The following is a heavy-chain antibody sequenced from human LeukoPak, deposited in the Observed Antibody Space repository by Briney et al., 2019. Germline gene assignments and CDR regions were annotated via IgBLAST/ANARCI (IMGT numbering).Heavy chain of an antibody. CDR1: GASFSSSTYY. V-gene: IGHV4-39*01. CDR3: ARHAGGIAAAGTRPFDY. J-gene: IGHJ4*02. D-gene: IGHD6-13*01. Sequence: SETLSLTCTVSGASFSSSTYYWGWIRQPPGKGLEWIGSISYSGSTYYSPSLKSRVTMSVDTSKNQFSLKLSSVTAADTAVYYCARHAGGIAAAGTRPFDYWGRGTLVTVSS. CDR2: ISYSGST.